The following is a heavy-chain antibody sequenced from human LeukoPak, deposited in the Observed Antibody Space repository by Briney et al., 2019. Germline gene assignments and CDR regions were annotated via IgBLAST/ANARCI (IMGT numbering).Heavy chain of an antibody. CDR3: ARSRYDSSGYYSGPADY. CDR1: GGTFSSYA. D-gene: IGHD3-22*01. Sequence: SVKVSCKASGGTFSSYAISWVRQAPGQGLEWMGGIIPIFGTANYAQKFQGRVTITADESTSTAYMELSSLRSEDTAVYYCARSRYDSSGYYSGPADYWGQGTLVTVSS. V-gene: IGHV1-69*13. CDR2: IIPIFGTA. J-gene: IGHJ4*02.